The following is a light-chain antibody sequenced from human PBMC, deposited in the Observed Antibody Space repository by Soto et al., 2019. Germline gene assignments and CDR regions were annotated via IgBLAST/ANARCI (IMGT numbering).Light chain of an antibody. Sequence: QSALTQPRSVSGSPGQSVTISCTGTSSDVGGYNSVSWYQHHPGKAPSLIIYDVNKRPSGVPDRFSGSKPENAASLTISGLQAEDEGDYYCCSNAGRYSYVFGSGTKVTV. V-gene: IGLV2-11*01. CDR1: SSDVGGYNS. CDR3: CSNAGRYSYV. J-gene: IGLJ1*01. CDR2: DVN.